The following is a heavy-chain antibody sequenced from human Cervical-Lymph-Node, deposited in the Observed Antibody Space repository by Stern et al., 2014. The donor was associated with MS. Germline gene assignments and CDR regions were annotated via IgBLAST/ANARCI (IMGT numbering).Heavy chain of an antibody. CDR3: AKEGILVASFDY. CDR2: ISGRGDRT. D-gene: IGHD6-19*01. V-gene: IGHV3-23*04. Sequence: EVQLVESGGSLVQPGGSLRLSCAASGFTFSNYAMSWVRQAPGKGLEWVSAISGRGDRTYYADSGKGRFTISRDNSKNTLYLQMNSLRADDTAVYYCAKEGILVASFDYWGPGTLVTVSP. CDR1: GFTFSNYA. J-gene: IGHJ4*02.